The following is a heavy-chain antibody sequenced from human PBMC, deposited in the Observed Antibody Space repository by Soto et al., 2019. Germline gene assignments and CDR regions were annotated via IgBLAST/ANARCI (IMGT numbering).Heavy chain of an antibody. Sequence: GGSLRLSCAASGFTVSSNYVSWVRQSPGKGLEWVSVIYSGGSTYYADSVKGRFTISRDNSKNTLYLQMNNLRAEDTAVYYCAGRVGATNYGMDVWGQGTTVTVSS. J-gene: IGHJ6*02. V-gene: IGHV3-53*01. CDR2: IYSGGST. CDR1: GFTVSSNY. D-gene: IGHD1-26*01. CDR3: AGRVGATNYGMDV.